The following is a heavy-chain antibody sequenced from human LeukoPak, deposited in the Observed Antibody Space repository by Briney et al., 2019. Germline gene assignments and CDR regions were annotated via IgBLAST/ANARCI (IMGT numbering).Heavy chain of an antibody. Sequence: SETLSLTCTVSGDSVSNDFYYWGWIRQPPGKGLEWVACLSHRGNTWYNPSLESRVTISVDTSKNRFSLNFNSATAADTALYWCARHNAPRRVGFDFWGQGILVTVSS. CDR2: LSHRGNT. CDR1: GDSVSNDFYY. J-gene: IGHJ4*02. D-gene: IGHD3-10*01. V-gene: IGHV4-39*01. CDR3: ARHNAPRRVGFDF.